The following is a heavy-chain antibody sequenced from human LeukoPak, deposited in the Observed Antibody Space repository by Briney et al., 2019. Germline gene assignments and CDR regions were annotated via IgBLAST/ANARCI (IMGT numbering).Heavy chain of an antibody. V-gene: IGHV5-51*01. J-gene: IGHJ4*02. CDR2: IYPRDSYT. CDR3: ARQPNPDFDY. CDR1: GYTFISYW. Sequence: GESLKISCKASGYTFISYWIGWVRQVPGKGLEWMGIIYPRDSYTRYSPSFQGQVTISADTSINTAYLEWTSLKASDTAMYYCARQPNPDFDYWGQGTLVTVSP.